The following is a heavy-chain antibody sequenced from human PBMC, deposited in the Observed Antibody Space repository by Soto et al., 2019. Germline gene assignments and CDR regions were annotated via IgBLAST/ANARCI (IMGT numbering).Heavy chain of an antibody. J-gene: IGHJ4*02. CDR2: ISAYNGNT. CDR1: GYTFTSYG. Sequence: ASVKVSCKASGYTFTSYGISWVRQAPGQGLEWMGWISAYNGNTNYAQKLKGRVTMTTDTSTSTAYMELRSLRSDDTAVYYCARDSPPRYYDSSGYYFDYWGQGTLVTVSP. CDR3: ARDSPPRYYDSSGYYFDY. D-gene: IGHD3-22*01. V-gene: IGHV1-18*01.